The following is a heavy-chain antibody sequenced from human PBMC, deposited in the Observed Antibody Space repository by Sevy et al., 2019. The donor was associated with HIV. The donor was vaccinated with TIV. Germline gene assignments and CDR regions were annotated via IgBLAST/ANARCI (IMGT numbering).Heavy chain of an antibody. Sequence: GGSLRLSCAASGLTFNKHGMNWLRQAPGKGLEWVSGISGSGGSAYYADSVKGRFTVSRDNSKDTLFLQMNGLRAEDTAVYYCAKDRVVLYPPDQGSFDIWGQRTMVTVSS. D-gene: IGHD2-8*02. CDR3: AKDRVVLYPPDQGSFDI. CDR2: ISGSGGSA. CDR1: GLTFNKHG. J-gene: IGHJ3*02. V-gene: IGHV3-23*01.